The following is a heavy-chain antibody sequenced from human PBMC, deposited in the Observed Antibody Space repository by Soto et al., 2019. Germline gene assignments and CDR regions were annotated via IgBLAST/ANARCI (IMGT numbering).Heavy chain of an antibody. V-gene: IGHV3-30*03. CDR3: ARGGDVLDY. CDR1: GFVFGGFG. CDR2: ASYDGTYK. D-gene: IGHD3-16*01. Sequence: QVELVESGGGVVRPGKSLTVSCTGSGFVFGGFGMHWVRQTPGKGLEWLGMASYDGTYKYFADSVKGRFTISRDNGMNTVYLQMDNVSLEDTALYYCARGGDVLDYWGRGTLVTVSS. J-gene: IGHJ4*02.